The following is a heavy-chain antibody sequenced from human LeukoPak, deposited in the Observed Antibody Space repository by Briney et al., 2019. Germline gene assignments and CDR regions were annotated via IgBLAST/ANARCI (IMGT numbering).Heavy chain of an antibody. CDR2: INHSGST. CDR1: GGSFSGYY. V-gene: IGHV4-34*01. Sequence: SETLSLTCAVYGGSFSGYYWSWIRQPPGKGLEWVGEINHSGSTNYNPSLKGRVTISLDTSRNQFSLQLNSVPAADTAVYYRAKSNGYGLIDIWGQGTMVTVRS. CDR3: AKSNGYGLIDI. J-gene: IGHJ3*02. D-gene: IGHD3-10*01.